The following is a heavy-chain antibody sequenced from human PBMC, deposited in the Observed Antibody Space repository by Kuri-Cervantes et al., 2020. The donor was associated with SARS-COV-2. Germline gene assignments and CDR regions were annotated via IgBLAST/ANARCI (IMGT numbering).Heavy chain of an antibody. J-gene: IGHJ4*02. CDR2: INHSGST. CDR1: GGSFSGYY. D-gene: IGHD6-19*01. V-gene: IGHV4-34*01. Sequence: ESLKISCAVYGGSFSGYYWSWIRQPPGKGLEWIGEINHSGSTNYNPSLKSRVTISVDTSKNQFSLKLSSVTAADTAVYYCARGQWLGGALSPIINYWGQGTLVTVSS. CDR3: ARGQWLGGALSPIINY.